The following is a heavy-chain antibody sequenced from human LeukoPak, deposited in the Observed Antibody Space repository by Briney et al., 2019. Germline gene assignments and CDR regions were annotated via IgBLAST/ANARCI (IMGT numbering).Heavy chain of an antibody. Sequence: PGGSLRLSCAASGFIVSSNYMSWVRQAPGQGLEWVSVIYSGGSTYYADSVKGRFTISRDNSKNTLYLQMNSLRAEDTAVYYCARDSDSGSYCFDYWGRGTLVAVSS. CDR3: ARDSDSGSYCFDY. CDR2: IYSGGST. V-gene: IGHV3-53*01. D-gene: IGHD1-26*01. CDR1: GFIVSSNY. J-gene: IGHJ4*02.